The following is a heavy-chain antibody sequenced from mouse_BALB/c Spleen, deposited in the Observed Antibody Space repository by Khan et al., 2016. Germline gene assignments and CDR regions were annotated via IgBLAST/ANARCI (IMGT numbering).Heavy chain of an antibody. CDR3: GPDYYGSSSWFAY. Sequence: EVQLQESGPELVKPGASVKISCKASGYSFTGYFMNWVKQSHGKSLEWIGRINPYNGDTFYNQKFKGKATLTVDKSSSTAHMELLSLTSEDSAVYYCGPDYYGSSSWFAYWGQGTLVTVSA. J-gene: IGHJ3*01. V-gene: IGHV1-37*01. CDR2: INPYNGDT. D-gene: IGHD1-1*01. CDR1: GYSFTGYF.